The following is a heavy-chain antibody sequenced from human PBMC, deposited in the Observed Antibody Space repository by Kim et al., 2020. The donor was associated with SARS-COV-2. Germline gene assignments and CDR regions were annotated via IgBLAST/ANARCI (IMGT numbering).Heavy chain of an antibody. J-gene: IGHJ5*02. CDR3: AKGPFVTYYDILTGYYKGPWSGWFDP. Sequence: GGSLRLSCAASGFTFSSYAMSWVRQAPGKGLEWVSAISGSGGSTYYADSVKGRFTISRDNSKNTLYLQMNSLRAEDTAVYYCAKGPFVTYYDILTGYYKGPWSGWFDPWGQGTLVTVSS. CDR2: ISGSGGST. CDR1: GFTFSSYA. D-gene: IGHD3-9*01. V-gene: IGHV3-23*01.